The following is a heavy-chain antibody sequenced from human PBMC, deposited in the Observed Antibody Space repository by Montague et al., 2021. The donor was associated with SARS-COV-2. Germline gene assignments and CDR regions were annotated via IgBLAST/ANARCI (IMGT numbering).Heavy chain of an antibody. CDR3: ARAKWELYFDY. V-gene: IGHV4-61*02. CDR1: GGSISSGSYY. D-gene: IGHD1-26*01. Sequence: TLSLTCTVSGGSISSGSYYWSWIRQPAGKGLEWIGRIYTSGSTNYXXSLKSRVTISVDTSKNQFSLKLSSVTAADTAVYYCARAKWELYFDYWGQGNLVTVSS. J-gene: IGHJ4*02. CDR2: IYTSGST.